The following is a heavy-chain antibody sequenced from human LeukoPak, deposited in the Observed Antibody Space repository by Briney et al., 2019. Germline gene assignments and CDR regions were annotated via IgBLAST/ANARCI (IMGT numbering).Heavy chain of an antibody. D-gene: IGHD5-18*01. CDR3: ARAGSLISYGIFDY. CDR1: GGSISSYY. J-gene: IGHJ4*02. V-gene: IGHV4-59*01. Sequence: SETLSFNCTVYGGSISSYYWSWIRRPPGQGLKRIGNIYYSETNNYNPSLKSRVTISVDTSKNQCSLKLRSVTAADTAVYYCARAGSLISYGIFDYWGQGTLVTVSS. CDR2: IYYSETN.